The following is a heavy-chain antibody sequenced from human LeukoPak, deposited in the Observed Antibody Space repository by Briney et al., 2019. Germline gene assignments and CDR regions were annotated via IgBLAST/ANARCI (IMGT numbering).Heavy chain of an antibody. D-gene: IGHD3-10*01. J-gene: IGHJ4*02. CDR3: ARALWVGGYFDY. CDR1: GFRFSDHY. CDR2: LSYDGSTE. Sequence: GGSLRLSCAASGFRFSDHYMDWVRQAPGKGLQWVALLSYDGSTEYHADSVKGRFTISRDTSKNTLYLQMNSLRAEDTAVYYCARALWVGGYFDYWGQGTRVTVS. V-gene: IGHV3-30*03.